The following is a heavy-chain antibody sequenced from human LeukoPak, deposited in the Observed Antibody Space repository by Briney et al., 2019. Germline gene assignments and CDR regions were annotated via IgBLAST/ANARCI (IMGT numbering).Heavy chain of an antibody. CDR1: GVSISSSSYY. CDR2: IDHREST. V-gene: IGHV4-39*07. CDR3: ASRMYYYYGMDV. Sequence: SETLSLTCTVSGVSISSSSYYWSWIRQPPGKGLEWIGEIDHRESTTYNPSLKSRVTISVDTSKNQFSLKLNSVTAADTAVYYCASRMYYYYGMDVWGQGTTVIVSS. J-gene: IGHJ6*02.